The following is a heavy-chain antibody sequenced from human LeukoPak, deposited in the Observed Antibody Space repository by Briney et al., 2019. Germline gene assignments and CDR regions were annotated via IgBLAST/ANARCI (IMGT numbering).Heavy chain of an antibody. CDR1: KFTFSSYA. D-gene: IGHD3-16*02. Sequence: GGSLRLSCAASKFTFSSYAMNWVRQASGKGLEWVSGISGSGGSTYYADSVKGRFTISRDNSKNTLYLQMNSLRAEDTAVYYCAKDLFRYYDYVWGSYRPSGPDYWGQGTLVTVSS. CDR2: ISGSGGST. J-gene: IGHJ4*02. CDR3: AKDLFRYYDYVWGSYRPSGPDY. V-gene: IGHV3-23*01.